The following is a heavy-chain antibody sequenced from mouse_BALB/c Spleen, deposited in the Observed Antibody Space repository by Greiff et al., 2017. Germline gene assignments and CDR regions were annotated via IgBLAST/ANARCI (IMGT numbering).Heavy chain of an antibody. D-gene: IGHD1-1*01. Sequence: QVQLQQSGAELMKPGASVKISCKATGYTFSSYWIEWVKQRPGHGLEWIGEILPGSGSTNYNEKFKGKATFTADTSSNTAYMQLSSLTSEDSAVYYCARWGNYYGYWYFDVWGAGTTVTVSS. CDR3: ARWGNYYGYWYFDV. V-gene: IGHV1-9*01. CDR2: ILPGSGST. J-gene: IGHJ1*01. CDR1: GYTFSSYW.